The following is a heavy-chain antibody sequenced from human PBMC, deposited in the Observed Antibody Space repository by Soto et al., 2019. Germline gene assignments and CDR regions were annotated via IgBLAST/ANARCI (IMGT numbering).Heavy chain of an antibody. D-gene: IGHD1-26*01. Sequence: EVQLVETGGGLIQPGGSLRLSCAASGFTVSSNYMSWVRQAPGKGLEWGSVIYSGGSTYYADSVKGRFTISRDNSKNTLYLQMNSLRAEDTAVYYCARDGGGSYNGDAFDIWGQGTMVTVSS. CDR1: GFTVSSNY. CDR2: IYSGGST. J-gene: IGHJ3*02. CDR3: ARDGGGSYNGDAFDI. V-gene: IGHV3-53*02.